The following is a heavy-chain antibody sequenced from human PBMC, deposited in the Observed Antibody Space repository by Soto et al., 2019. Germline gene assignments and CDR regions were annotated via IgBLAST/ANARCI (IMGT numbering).Heavy chain of an antibody. CDR2: MTPNSGNT. V-gene: IGHV1-8*01. J-gene: IGHJ6*03. Sequence: GASVKVSCKPSGYTFTSYDINWVRQATGQGLEWMGWMTPNSGNTGYAQKFQRRVTMTRNTSIRTAYMELSSLRSEDTAVYYCARGPNYDFWSGYYSHYYYYMDVWGKGTTVTVS. CDR3: ARGPNYDFWSGYYSHYYYYMDV. CDR1: GYTFTSYD. D-gene: IGHD3-3*01.